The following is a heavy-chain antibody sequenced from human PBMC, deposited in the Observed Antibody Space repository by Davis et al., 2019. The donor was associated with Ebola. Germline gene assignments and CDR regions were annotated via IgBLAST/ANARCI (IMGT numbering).Heavy chain of an antibody. CDR2: ISYDGSNK. J-gene: IGHJ4*02. V-gene: IGHV3-30-3*02. D-gene: IGHD4-17*01. Sequence: GGSLRLSCAASGFTFSSYAMHWVRQAPGKGLEWVAVISYDGSNKYYADSVKGRFTISRDNSKNTLYLQMNSLRAEDTAVYYCAKTSDYGDPFNDYWGQGTLVTVSS. CDR3: AKTSDYGDPFNDY. CDR1: GFTFSSYA.